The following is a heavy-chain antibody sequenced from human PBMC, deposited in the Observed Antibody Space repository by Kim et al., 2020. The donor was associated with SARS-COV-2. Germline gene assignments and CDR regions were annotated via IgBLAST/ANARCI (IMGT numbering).Heavy chain of an antibody. V-gene: IGHV4-34*01. CDR1: GGSFSGYY. CDR3: ARDQAAYYGSGSYYRTYN. Sequence: SETLSLTCAVYGGSFSGYYWSWIRQPPGKGLEWIGEINHSGSTNYNPSLKSRVTISVDTSKNQFSLKLSSVTAADTAVYYCARDQAAYYGSGSYYRTYN. CDR2: INHSGST. J-gene: IGHJ5*01. D-gene: IGHD3-10*01.